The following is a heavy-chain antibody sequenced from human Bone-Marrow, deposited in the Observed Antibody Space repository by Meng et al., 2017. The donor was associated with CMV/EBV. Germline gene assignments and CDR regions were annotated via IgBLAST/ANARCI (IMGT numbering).Heavy chain of an antibody. Sequence: GSLRLSCAVYGGSFSGYYWSWIRQPPGKGLEWIGEINHSGSTNYNPSLKSRVTISVDTSKNQFSLKLSSVTAADTAVYYCARGGPSALRFLEWSLYAFDIWGQGTMVTVSS. J-gene: IGHJ3*02. V-gene: IGHV4-34*01. CDR1: GGSFSGYY. CDR2: INHSGST. D-gene: IGHD3-3*01. CDR3: ARGGPSALRFLEWSLYAFDI.